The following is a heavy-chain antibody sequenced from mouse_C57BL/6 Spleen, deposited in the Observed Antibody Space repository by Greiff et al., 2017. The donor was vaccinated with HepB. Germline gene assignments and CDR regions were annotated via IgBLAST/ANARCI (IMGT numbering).Heavy chain of an antibody. CDR2: IYPGSGST. V-gene: IGHV1-55*01. D-gene: IGHD5-2*01. CDR3: ARGILRYYSIDN. Sequence: QVQLQQPGAELVKPGASVKMSCTASGYTFTSYWITWVKQRPGQGLEWIGDIYPGSGSTNYNEKFKSKATLTVDTSSSTAYMQLSSLTSEDSAVYYGARGILRYYSIDNWGQGISVTVSS. CDR1: GYTFTSYW. J-gene: IGHJ4*01.